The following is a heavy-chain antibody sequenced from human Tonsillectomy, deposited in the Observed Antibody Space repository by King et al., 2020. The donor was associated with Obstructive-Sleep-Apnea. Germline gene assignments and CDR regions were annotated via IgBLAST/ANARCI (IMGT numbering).Heavy chain of an antibody. CDR3: VRHDYSSGYFGVFDY. Sequence: LQESGPGLVKPSETLSLTCTVSGGSISSYYWSWIRQPPGKELEYIGYISYIGSTTYNPSLKRRVTMSVDTSKNQFSLKLGLVTAADTAVYFCVRHDYSSGYFGVFDYWGQGTLVTVSS. V-gene: IGHV4-59*08. CDR1: GGSISSYY. J-gene: IGHJ4*02. CDR2: ISYIGST. D-gene: IGHD3-22*01.